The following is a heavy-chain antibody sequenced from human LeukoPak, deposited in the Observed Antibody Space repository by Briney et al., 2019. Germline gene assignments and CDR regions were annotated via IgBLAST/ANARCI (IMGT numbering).Heavy chain of an antibody. Sequence: SSGTLSLTCAVYGGSFSGYYWSWIRQPPGKGLEWIGEINHSGSTNYNPSLKSRVTISVDTSKNQFSLKLSSVTAADTAVYYCARGSGSGSDYFDYWGQGTLVTVSS. CDR2: INHSGST. CDR3: ARGSGSGSDYFDY. D-gene: IGHD3-10*01. J-gene: IGHJ4*02. V-gene: IGHV4-34*01. CDR1: GGSFSGYY.